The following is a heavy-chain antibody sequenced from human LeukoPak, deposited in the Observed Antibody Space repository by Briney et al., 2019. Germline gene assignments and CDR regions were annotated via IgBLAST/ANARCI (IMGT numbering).Heavy chain of an antibody. CDR2: ICNSRSYI. Sequence: GGTLRLSCAASGFTFSSYSMNWVRQAPGKGLEWFSSICNSRSYIYCADSVTVRFTISRDKAKNSLYLQMNSLRAEDTAVYYCARARNNYDSSGYSALDYWGQGTLVTVSS. CDR3: ARARNNYDSSGYSALDY. CDR1: GFTFSSYS. D-gene: IGHD3-22*01. J-gene: IGHJ4*02. V-gene: IGHV3-21*01.